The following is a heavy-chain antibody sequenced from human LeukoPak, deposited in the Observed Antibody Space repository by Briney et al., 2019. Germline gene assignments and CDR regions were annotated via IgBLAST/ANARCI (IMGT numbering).Heavy chain of an antibody. V-gene: IGHV3-15*01. CDR2: IKSKTDGGTT. CDR3: TTDLRELLYYYGMDV. D-gene: IGHD1-26*01. J-gene: IGHJ6*02. CDR1: GFTFSNAW. Sequence: GGSLRLSCAASGFTFSNAWMSWVRQAPGKGLEWVGRIKSKTDGGTTDYAAPVKGRFTISRDDSKNTLYLQMNSLKTEDTAVYYCTTDLRELLYYYGMDVWGQGTTVTVSS.